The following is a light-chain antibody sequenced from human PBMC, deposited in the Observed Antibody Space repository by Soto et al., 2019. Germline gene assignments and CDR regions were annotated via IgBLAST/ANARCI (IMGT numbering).Light chain of an antibody. Sequence: IVLTQSPATLSLSPGERPTLSCRASQSVSSYLAWYQQKPGQAPRLLIYDASNMATGIPARFSGSGSGTDFTLTISSLEPEDFAVYYCQQYGSSPITFGQGTRLEIK. J-gene: IGKJ5*01. CDR2: DAS. V-gene: IGKV3-11*01. CDR1: QSVSSY. CDR3: QQYGSSPIT.